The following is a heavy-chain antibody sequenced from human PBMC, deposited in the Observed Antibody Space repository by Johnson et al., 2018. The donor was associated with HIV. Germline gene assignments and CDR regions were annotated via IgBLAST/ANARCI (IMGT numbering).Heavy chain of an antibody. D-gene: IGHD3-16*01. Sequence: HVQLVESGGSLVKPGGSMRLSCAASVFTFTDYYMTWIRQAPGKGLEWVSHISTSGGGIYYADSVKGRFTISRDKARNSLYLQMNSLRAEDTAVYYCAGDYHYVWGSSDGFDIWGQGTMVIVSS. CDR1: VFTFTDYY. V-gene: IGHV3-11*04. CDR2: ISTSGGGI. CDR3: AGDYHYVWGSSDGFDI. J-gene: IGHJ3*02.